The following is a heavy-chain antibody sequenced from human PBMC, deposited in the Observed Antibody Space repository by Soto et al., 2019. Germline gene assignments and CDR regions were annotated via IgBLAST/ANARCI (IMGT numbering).Heavy chain of an antibody. CDR2: MNPNSGNT. CDR3: ARVGATYYYDSSGYSTPFDY. J-gene: IGHJ4*02. CDR1: GYTFTSYD. V-gene: IGHV1-8*01. D-gene: IGHD3-22*01. Sequence: QVQLVQSGAEVKKPGASVKVSCKASGYTFTSYDINWVRQATGQGLEWMGWMNPNSGNTGYAQKFKGRVTMTRNTSLSTAYMELSSLRSEDTAVYYCARVGATYYYDSSGYSTPFDYWGQGTLVTVSS.